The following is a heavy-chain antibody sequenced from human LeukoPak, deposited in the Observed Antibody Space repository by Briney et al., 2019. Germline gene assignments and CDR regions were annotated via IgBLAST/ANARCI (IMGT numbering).Heavy chain of an antibody. CDR1: GVSFSGYY. Sequence: TSETLSLTCAVYGVSFSGYYWSWIRQPPGKGLEWIGEINHSGSTNYNPSLKSRVTISVDTSKNQFSLKLSSVTAADTAVYYCASMVRVDYWGQGTLVTVSS. D-gene: IGHD3-10*01. CDR2: INHSGST. V-gene: IGHV4-34*01. J-gene: IGHJ4*02. CDR3: ASMVRVDY.